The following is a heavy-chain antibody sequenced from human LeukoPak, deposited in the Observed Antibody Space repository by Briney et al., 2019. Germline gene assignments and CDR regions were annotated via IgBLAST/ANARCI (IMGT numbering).Heavy chain of an antibody. CDR1: GGSISSGSYY. J-gene: IGHJ6*03. D-gene: IGHD3-22*01. CDR3: ARDSWTFYDSSGYYYPTYYYYYMDV. CDR2: IYTSGST. Sequence: SETLSLTCTVSGGSISSGSYYWSWIRQPAGKGLEWIGRIYTSGSTNYNPSLKSRVTISVDTSKNQFSLKLSSVTAADTAVYYCARDSWTFYDSSGYYYPTYYYYYMDVWGKGTTVTISS. V-gene: IGHV4-61*02.